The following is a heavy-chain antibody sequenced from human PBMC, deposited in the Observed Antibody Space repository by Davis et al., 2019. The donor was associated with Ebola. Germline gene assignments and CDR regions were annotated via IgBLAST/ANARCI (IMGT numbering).Heavy chain of an antibody. D-gene: IGHD6-19*01. CDR3: ARVIAVSGTDYGMDV. CDR2: ISSRSSYI. Sequence: GESLKISCAASGFTFSSYTMNWVRQAPGKGLEWVSSISSRSSYIYHADPVKGRFTISRDNAKNSLYLQMNSLRAEDTAVYYCARVIAVSGTDYGMDVWGQGTTVTVSS. V-gene: IGHV3-21*01. J-gene: IGHJ6*02. CDR1: GFTFSSYT.